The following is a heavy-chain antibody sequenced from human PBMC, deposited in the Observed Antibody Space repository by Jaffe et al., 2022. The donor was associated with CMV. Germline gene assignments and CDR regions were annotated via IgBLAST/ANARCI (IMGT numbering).Heavy chain of an antibody. CDR2: IDPSDSYT. D-gene: IGHD2-2*01. V-gene: IGHV5-10-1*03. J-gene: IGHJ5*02. CDR3: ARGIVPAASRDSGWFDP. CDR1: GYSFTSYW. Sequence: EVQLVQSGAEVKKPGESLRISCKGSGYSFTSYWISWVRQMPGKGLEWMGRIDPSDSYTNYSPSFQGHVTISADKSISTAYLQWSSLKASDTAMYYCARGIVPAASRDSGWFDPWGQGTLVTVSS.